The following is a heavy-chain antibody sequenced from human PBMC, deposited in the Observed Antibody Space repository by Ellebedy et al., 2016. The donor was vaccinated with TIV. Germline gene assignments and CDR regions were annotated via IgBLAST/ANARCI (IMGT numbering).Heavy chain of an antibody. CDR1: GFTFSSYW. V-gene: IGHV3-7*03. CDR2: IKQVEGEK. CDR3: ARGPMWLVREGVDY. D-gene: IGHD6-19*01. Sequence: GESLKISCAAPGFTFSSYWMSWVRQAPGKGLEWVANIKQVEGEKYYVDSVKGRFTISRDNAKSSLYLQMNSLRAEDTAVYYCARGPMWLVREGVDYWGQGALVTVSS. J-gene: IGHJ4*02.